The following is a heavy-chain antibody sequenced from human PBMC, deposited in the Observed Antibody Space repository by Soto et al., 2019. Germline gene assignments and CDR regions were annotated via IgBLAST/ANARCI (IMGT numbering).Heavy chain of an antibody. Sequence: RESLKISCKGSGYSFTSYWISWVRQMPGKGLEWMGRIDPSDSYTNYSPSFQGHVTISADKSISTAYLQWSSLKASDTAMYYCASWGLLWFGENGGYYYGMDVWGQGTTVTVSS. CDR3: ASWGLLWFGENGGYYYGMDV. J-gene: IGHJ6*02. D-gene: IGHD3-10*01. CDR2: IDPSDSYT. V-gene: IGHV5-10-1*01. CDR1: GYSFTSYW.